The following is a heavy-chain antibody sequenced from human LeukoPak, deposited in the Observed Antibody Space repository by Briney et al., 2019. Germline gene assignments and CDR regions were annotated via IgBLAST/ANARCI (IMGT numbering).Heavy chain of an antibody. J-gene: IGHJ4*02. Sequence: SETLSLTCTVSGGSISSYYWSWIRQPPGKGLEWIGYIYYSGSTNYNPSLKSRVTISVDTSKNQFSLKLSSVTAADTAVYYCARNPGPGYSSSWYGYWGQGTLVTVSS. V-gene: IGHV4-59*01. CDR1: GGSISSYY. CDR3: ARNPGPGYSSSWYGY. D-gene: IGHD6-13*01. CDR2: IYYSGST.